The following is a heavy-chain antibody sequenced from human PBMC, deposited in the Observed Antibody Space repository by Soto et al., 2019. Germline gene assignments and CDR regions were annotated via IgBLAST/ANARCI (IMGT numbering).Heavy chain of an antibody. CDR2: IYYGGST. CDR3: ARHWGSTWQYYYYMDV. V-gene: IGHV4-39*01. CDR1: VGSISSSSYY. J-gene: IGHJ6*03. D-gene: IGHD6-13*01. Sequence: SETLSLTCTVSVGSISSSSYYWGWIRQPPGKGLEWIGSIYYGGSTYYNPSLKSRVTISVDTSKNQFSLKLSSVTAADTAVYYCARHWGSTWQYYYYMDVWGKGTTVTVSS.